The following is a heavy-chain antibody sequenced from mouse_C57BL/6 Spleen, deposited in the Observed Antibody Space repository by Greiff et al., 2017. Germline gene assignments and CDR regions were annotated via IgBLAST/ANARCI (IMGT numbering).Heavy chain of an antibody. CDR2: IYPGDGDT. D-gene: IGHD1-1*01. V-gene: IGHV1-80*01. CDR1: GYAFSSYW. Sequence: QVQLKQSGAELVKPGASVKISCKASGYAFSSYWMNWVKQRPGKGLEWIGQIYPGDGDTNYNGKFKGKATLTADKSSSTAYMQLSSLTSEDSAVYFCARSRSYYGSNYAMDYWGQGTSVTVSS. J-gene: IGHJ4*01. CDR3: ARSRSYYGSNYAMDY.